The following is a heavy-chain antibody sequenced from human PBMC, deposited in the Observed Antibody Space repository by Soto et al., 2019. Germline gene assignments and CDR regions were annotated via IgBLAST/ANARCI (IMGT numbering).Heavy chain of an antibody. CDR2: INHSGST. CDR1: GGSFSGYY. CDR3: ARGSPLLTWPYLDY. Sequence: QVQLQQWGAGLLKPSETLSLTCAVYGGSFSGYYWSWIRQPPGKGLEWMGEINHSGSTNYNPSLKRRVTISVDTSNTQFSLKLSSVTAAYTAVYYCARGSPLLTWPYLDYWGQGTLVTVSS. D-gene: IGHD3-9*01. V-gene: IGHV4-34*01. J-gene: IGHJ4*02.